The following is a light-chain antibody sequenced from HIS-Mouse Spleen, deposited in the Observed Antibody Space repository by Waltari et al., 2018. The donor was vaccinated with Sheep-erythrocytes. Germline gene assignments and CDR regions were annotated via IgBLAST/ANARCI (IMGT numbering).Light chain of an antibody. CDR1: SSNIGNNY. Sequence: QSVLTQPPSVSAAPGQKVTIPCSGSSSNIGNNYVSWYQQLQGTAPKLLIYDNKKRPSGIPDRFSGSKSGTSATLGITGLQTGDEADYYCGTWDSSLSAGRVFGGGTKLTVL. CDR2: DNK. CDR3: GTWDSSLSAGRV. J-gene: IGLJ3*02. V-gene: IGLV1-51*01.